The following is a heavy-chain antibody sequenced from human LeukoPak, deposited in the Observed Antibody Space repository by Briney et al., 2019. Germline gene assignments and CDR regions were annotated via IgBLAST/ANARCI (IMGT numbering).Heavy chain of an antibody. J-gene: IGHJ6*02. CDR3: TTDLTRVDFDMAYYYYYGMDV. V-gene: IGHV3-15*01. CDR2: IKSKTDGCTT. D-gene: IGHD3-3*01. CDR1: GFTFSNAW. Sequence: GGSLRLSCAASGFTFSNAWMSWVRQAPGKGLEWVGRIKSKTDGCTTDYAAPAKGRFTISRDDSKNTQYLQMNSLKTEDTAVYYCTTDLTRVDFDMAYYYYYGMDVWGQGTTVTVSS.